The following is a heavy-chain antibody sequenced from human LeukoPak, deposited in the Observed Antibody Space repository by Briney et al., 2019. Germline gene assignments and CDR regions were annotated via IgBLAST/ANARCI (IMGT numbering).Heavy chain of an antibody. D-gene: IGHD3-9*01. J-gene: IGHJ4*02. CDR1: GYTFTSYG. CDR2: INPNSGGT. V-gene: IGHV1-2*02. Sequence: ASVKVSCKASGYTFTSYGIIWVRQAPGQGLEWMGWINPNSGGTNYAQKFQGRVTMTRDTSISTAYMELSRLRSDDTAVYYCASRSTDFYDILTGLPTGYWGQGTMVTVSS. CDR3: ASRSTDFYDILTGLPTGY.